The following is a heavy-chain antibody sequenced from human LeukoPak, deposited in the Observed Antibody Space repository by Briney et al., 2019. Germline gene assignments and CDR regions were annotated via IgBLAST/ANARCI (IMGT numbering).Heavy chain of an antibody. CDR2: INHSGNT. J-gene: IGHJ4*02. Sequence: SETLSLTCAVYGGSFSGCYWSWIRQPPGKGLEWIGEINHSGNTNYNPSLKSRVNISVDTSKNQFSLKLSSVTAADTAVYYCARGDRAAVATFDYWGQGTLVTVSS. D-gene: IGHD6-13*01. V-gene: IGHV4-34*01. CDR3: ARGDRAAVATFDY. CDR1: GGSFSGCY.